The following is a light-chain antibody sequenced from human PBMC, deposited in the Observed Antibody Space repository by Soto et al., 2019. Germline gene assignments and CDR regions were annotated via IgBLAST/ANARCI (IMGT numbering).Light chain of an antibody. CDR3: QSYDSRSAWV. Sequence: QSVLTQPPSVSGAPGQRATISCTGSSSNIGAHFDVQWYQQLPGTAPKLVIYGNNNRPPGVPDRFSGSKSGTSASLAITGLRAEDEGDYHCQSYDSRSAWVFGGGTKLTVL. V-gene: IGLV1-40*01. CDR2: GNN. J-gene: IGLJ3*02. CDR1: SSNIGAHFD.